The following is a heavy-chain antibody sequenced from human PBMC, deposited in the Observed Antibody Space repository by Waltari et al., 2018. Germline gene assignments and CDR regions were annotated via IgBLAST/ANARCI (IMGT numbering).Heavy chain of an antibody. D-gene: IGHD2-15*01. CDR2: INAGNGNT. Sequence: QVQLVQSGAEVKKPGASVKVSCKASGYTFTSYAMHWVRHAPGQRLEWMGGINAGNGNTKSSQGVQCRVTINRGTSAGTAYMELSRLRSEDMAVYYCARGGEGRWYAGRSPPTDFDYWGQGTLVTVSS. CDR3: ARGGEGRWYAGRSPPTDFDY. CDR1: GYTFTSYA. V-gene: IGHV1-3*03. J-gene: IGHJ4*02.